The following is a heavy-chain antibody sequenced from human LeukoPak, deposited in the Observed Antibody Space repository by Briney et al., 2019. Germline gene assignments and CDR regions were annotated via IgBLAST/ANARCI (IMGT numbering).Heavy chain of an antibody. CDR2: IYHSGST. Sequence: SQTLSLTCAVSGGSISSGGYSWSWIRQPPGKGLEWIGYIYHSGSTYYNPSLKSRVTISVDRSKNQFSLKLSSVTAADTAVYYCARVGTDYYGSGSHYPDYWRQGTLVTVSS. CDR3: ARVGTDYYGSGSHYPDY. D-gene: IGHD3-10*01. CDR1: GGSISSGGYS. V-gene: IGHV4-30-2*01. J-gene: IGHJ4*02.